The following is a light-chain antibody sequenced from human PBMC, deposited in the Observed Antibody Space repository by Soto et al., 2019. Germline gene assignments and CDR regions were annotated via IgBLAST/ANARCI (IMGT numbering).Light chain of an antibody. Sequence: IQMTQSPSSLSASVGDRVIITCRASQGIGNSLAWYQQKAGRVPKLLMHSASTLLSGVPSRFSGSGSGTDFTLTISSLQPEDVATYYCQKYDSAPSTFGQGTKVEIK. CDR1: QGIGNS. CDR2: SAS. J-gene: IGKJ1*01. V-gene: IGKV1-27*01. CDR3: QKYDSAPST.